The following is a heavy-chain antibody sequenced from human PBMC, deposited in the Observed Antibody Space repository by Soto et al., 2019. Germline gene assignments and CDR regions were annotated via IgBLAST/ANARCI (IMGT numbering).Heavy chain of an antibody. CDR1: GGTFSSYA. CDR2: IIPIFGTA. CDR3: ARVTPREWELGGYYYYGMDV. V-gene: IGHV1-69*13. J-gene: IGHJ6*02. D-gene: IGHD1-26*01. Sequence: SVKVSCKASGGTFSSYAISWVRQAPGQGLEWMGGIIPIFGTANYAQKFQGRVTITADESTSTAYMELSSLRSEDTAVYYCARVTPREWELGGYYYYGMDVWGQGTTVTVSS.